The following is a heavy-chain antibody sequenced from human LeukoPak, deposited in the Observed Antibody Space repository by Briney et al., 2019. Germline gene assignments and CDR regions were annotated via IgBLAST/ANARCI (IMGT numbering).Heavy chain of an antibody. V-gene: IGHV3-11*01. CDR2: ISSSGSTI. CDR1: GFTFSDYY. J-gene: IGHJ4*02. Sequence: PGGSLRLSCAASGFTFSDYYMSWIRQAPGKGLEWVSYISSSGSTIYYADSVKGRFTISRDNAKNSLYLQMNSLRAEDTALYYCARDPCSGGSCYFPYYFDYWGQGTLVTVSS. CDR3: ARDPCSGGSCYFPYYFDY. D-gene: IGHD2-15*01.